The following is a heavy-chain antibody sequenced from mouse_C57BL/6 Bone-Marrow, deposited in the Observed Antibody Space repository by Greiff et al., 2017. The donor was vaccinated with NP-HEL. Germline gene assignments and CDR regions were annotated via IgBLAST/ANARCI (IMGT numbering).Heavy chain of an antibody. CDR2: INPYNGGT. CDR3: ARSGRITTVVADY. CDR1: GYTFTDYY. Sequence: EVQLQESGPVLVKPGASVKMSCKASGYTFTDYYMNWVKQSHGKSLEWIGVINPYNGGTSYNQKFKGKATLTVDKSSSTAYMELNSLTSEDSAVYYCARSGRITTVVADYWGQGTTLTVSS. D-gene: IGHD1-1*01. V-gene: IGHV1-19*01. J-gene: IGHJ2*01.